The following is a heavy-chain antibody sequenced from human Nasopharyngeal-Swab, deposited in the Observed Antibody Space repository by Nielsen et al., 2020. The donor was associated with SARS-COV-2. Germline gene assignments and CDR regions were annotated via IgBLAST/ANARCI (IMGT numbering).Heavy chain of an antibody. V-gene: IGHV3-23*01. CDR2: ISGSGGST. CDR1: GFTFSSYA. J-gene: IGHJ6*03. D-gene: IGHD3-22*01. Sequence: GGSLRLSCAASGFTFSSYAMSWVRQAPGKGLEWVSAISGSGGSTYYADSVKGRFTISRDNSKNTLYLQMNSLRAEDTAVYYCAKDEPYYDSSGYNHYYYCYMDVWGKGTTVTVSS. CDR3: AKDEPYYDSSGYNHYYYCYMDV.